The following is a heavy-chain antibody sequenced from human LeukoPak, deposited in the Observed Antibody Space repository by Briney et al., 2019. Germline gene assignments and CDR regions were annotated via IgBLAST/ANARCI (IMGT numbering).Heavy chain of an antibody. CDR3: ARTARSRDWFDP. V-gene: IGHV4-61*01. Sequence: SETLSLTCSVSGGSLSDSIVSHYCSWIRQPPGKGLEWIGYIYFNGRTNYSPSLRSRVTLSVDTSKNQFSMKLISVTAADTAVYYCARTARSRDWFDPWGQGSLVTVSS. CDR2: IYFNGRT. CDR1: GGSLSDSIVSHY. J-gene: IGHJ5*02. D-gene: IGHD2-21*02.